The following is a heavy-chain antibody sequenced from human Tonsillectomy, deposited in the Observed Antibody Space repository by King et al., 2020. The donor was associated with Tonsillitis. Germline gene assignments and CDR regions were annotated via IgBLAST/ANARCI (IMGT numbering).Heavy chain of an antibody. J-gene: IGHJ3*02. CDR3: ARDVEAFDI. D-gene: IGHD3-3*01. CDR1: GFTFSSYG. CDR2: ISYDGSNK. Sequence: QVQLVESGGGVVQPGRSLRLSCAASGFTFSSYGMHWVRQAPGKGLEWVAVISYDGSNKYYADSVKGRFTISRDNSKNTLYLQMNSLRAEDTAVYYCARDVEAFDIWGLGTMVTVSS. V-gene: IGHV3-33*05.